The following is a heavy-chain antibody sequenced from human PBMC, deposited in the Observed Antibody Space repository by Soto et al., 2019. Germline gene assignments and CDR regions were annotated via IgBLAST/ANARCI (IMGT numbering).Heavy chain of an antibody. CDR1: GGSISSYY. CDR2: IYYSGST. D-gene: IGHD6-13*01. Sequence: PSETLSLTCTVSGGSISSYYWSWIRQPPGKGLEWIGYIYYSGSTNYNPSLKSRVTISVDTSKNQFSLKLSSVTAADTAVYYCERHSSSWWPIDSGGQGTLVTVSS. CDR3: ERHSSSWWPIDS. J-gene: IGHJ4*02. V-gene: IGHV4-59*08.